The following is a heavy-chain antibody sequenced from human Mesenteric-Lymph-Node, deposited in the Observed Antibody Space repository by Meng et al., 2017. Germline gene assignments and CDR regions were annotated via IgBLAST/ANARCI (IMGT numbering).Heavy chain of an antibody. CDR3: ASRTSIVGATSVFDY. V-gene: IGHV4-34*01. CDR2: INHSGST. D-gene: IGHD1-26*01. J-gene: IGHJ4*02. CDR1: GGSFSGYY. Sequence: SETLPLTCAVYGGSFSGYYWSWIRQPPGKGLEWIGEINHSGSTNYNPSLKSRVTISVDTSKNQFSLKLSSVTAADTAVYYCASRTSIVGATSVFDYWGQGTRVTCSS.